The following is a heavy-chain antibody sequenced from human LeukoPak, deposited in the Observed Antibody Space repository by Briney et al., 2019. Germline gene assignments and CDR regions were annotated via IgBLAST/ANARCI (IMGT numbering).Heavy chain of an antibody. D-gene: IGHD3-9*01. CDR1: GYSFTSYW. J-gene: IGHJ4*02. CDR2: IYPGDSDT. CDR3: ASVLRYFDWLFSL. V-gene: IGHV5-51*01. Sequence: GESLKISCKGSGYSFTSYWIGWVRQMPGKGLEWMGIIYPGDSDTRYSPSFQGQVTISADKSISTAYLQWSSLKASDTAMYYCASVLRYFDWLFSLWGQGTLVTVSS.